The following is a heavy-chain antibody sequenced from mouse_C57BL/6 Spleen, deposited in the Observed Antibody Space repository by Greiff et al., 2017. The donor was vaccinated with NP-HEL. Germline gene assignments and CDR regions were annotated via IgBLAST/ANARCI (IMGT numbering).Heavy chain of an antibody. Sequence: EVKLVESGGGLVKPGGSLKLSCAASGFTFSDYGMHWVRQAPEKGLEWVAYISSGSSTIYYADTVKGRFTISRDNAKNTLFLQMTSLRSEDTAMYYCARPDDYDGYFDYWGQGTTLTVSS. D-gene: IGHD2-4*01. J-gene: IGHJ2*01. CDR2: ISSGSSTI. CDR3: ARPDDYDGYFDY. V-gene: IGHV5-17*01. CDR1: GFTFSDYG.